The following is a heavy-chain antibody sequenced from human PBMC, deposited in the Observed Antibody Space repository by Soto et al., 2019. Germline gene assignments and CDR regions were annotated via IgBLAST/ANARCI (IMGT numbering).Heavy chain of an antibody. D-gene: IGHD2-2*01. CDR3: AKDASSTSCYSCYYYMDV. V-gene: IGHV3-23*01. CDR1: GFTFSSYA. J-gene: IGHJ6*03. Sequence: EVQLLESGGGLVQPGGSLRLSCAASGFTFSSYAMSWVRQAPGKGLEWVSAISGSGGSTYYADSVKGRFTISRDNSKNTLYLQMNNLRAEDTAVYYCAKDASSTSCYSCYYYMDVWGKGTTVTVSS. CDR2: ISGSGGST.